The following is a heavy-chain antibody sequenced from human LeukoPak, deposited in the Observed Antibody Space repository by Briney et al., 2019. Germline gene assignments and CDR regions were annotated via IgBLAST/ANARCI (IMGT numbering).Heavy chain of an antibody. CDR1: GFTFSSYS. J-gene: IGHJ6*02. CDR3: ASSKYYYDSSGYSPLDV. D-gene: IGHD3-22*01. Sequence: GGSLRLSCAASGFTFSSYSMNWVRQAPGKGLEWVSYISSSSSTIYYADSVKGRFTISRDNAKNSLYLQMNSLRAEDTAVYYCASSKYYYDSSGYSPLDVWGQGTTVTVSS. V-gene: IGHV3-48*01. CDR2: ISSSSSTI.